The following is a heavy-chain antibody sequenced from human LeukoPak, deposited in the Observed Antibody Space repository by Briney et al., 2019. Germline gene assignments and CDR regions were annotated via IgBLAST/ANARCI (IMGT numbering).Heavy chain of an antibody. Sequence: PGGSLRLSCAASGFTFSSYSMNWVRQAPGKGLEWVSYISSSSSTINYADSVKGRFTISRDNAKNSLYLQMNSLRDEDTAVYYCARDLAAPAGVHCSGGSCYPYYYYYMDVWGKGPRSPSP. J-gene: IGHJ6*03. CDR2: ISSSSSTI. CDR1: GFTFSSYS. CDR3: ARDLAAPAGVHCSGGSCYPYYYYYMDV. D-gene: IGHD2-15*01. V-gene: IGHV3-48*02.